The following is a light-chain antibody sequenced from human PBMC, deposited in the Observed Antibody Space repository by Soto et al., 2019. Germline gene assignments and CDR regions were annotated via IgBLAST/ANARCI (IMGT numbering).Light chain of an antibody. CDR3: QQHNAWPWT. Sequence: EIVMTQSPATLSVSPGERATLSCWASQSVSSNLAWYQQTPGQAPRLLIYATSTRATGIPARFSGSGSGTEFTLTINSLQSEDSAVYYCQQHNAWPWTFGQGTKVDIK. V-gene: IGKV3-15*01. J-gene: IGKJ1*01. CDR1: QSVSSN. CDR2: ATS.